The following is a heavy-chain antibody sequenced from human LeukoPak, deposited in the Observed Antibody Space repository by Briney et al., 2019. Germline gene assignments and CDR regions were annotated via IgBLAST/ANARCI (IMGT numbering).Heavy chain of an antibody. CDR2: IIPIFGTA. CDR3: AREVVGAQGCYFDY. V-gene: IGHV1-69*13. J-gene: IGHJ4*02. Sequence: ASVKVSCKASGGTFSSYAISWVRQAPGQGLEWMGGIIPIFGTANYAQKFQGRVTITADESTSTAYMELSSLGSEDTAVYYCAREVVGAQGCYFDYWGQGTLVTVSS. CDR1: GGTFSSYA. D-gene: IGHD1-26*01.